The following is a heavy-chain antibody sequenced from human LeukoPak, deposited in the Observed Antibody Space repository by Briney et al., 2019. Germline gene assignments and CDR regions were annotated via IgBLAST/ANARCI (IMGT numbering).Heavy chain of an antibody. V-gene: IGHV1-18*01. CDR2: ISAYNGNT. CDR1: GYTFTSYG. D-gene: IGHD3-9*01. Sequence: ASVKVSCKASGYTFTSYGISWVRQAPGQGLEWMGWISAYNGNTDYAQKLQGRVTMTTDTSTSTAYMELRSLRSDDTAVYYCARDRYDILTGPEAFDIWGQGTMVTVSS. CDR3: ARDRYDILTGPEAFDI. J-gene: IGHJ3*02.